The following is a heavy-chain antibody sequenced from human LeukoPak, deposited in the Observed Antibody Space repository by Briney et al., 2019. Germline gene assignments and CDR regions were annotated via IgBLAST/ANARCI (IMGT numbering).Heavy chain of an antibody. V-gene: IGHV4-34*01. CDR1: GGSFSGYY. J-gene: IGHJ4*02. CDR3: ARGRSYYYDSTGSFDY. CDR2: INHSGST. Sequence: SETLSLTCAVYGGSFSGYYWSWIRQPPGKGLEWIGEINHSGSTNYNPSLKSRVTISVDTSKNQFSLKLSSVTAADTAVYYCARGRSYYYDSTGSFDYWGQGTLVTVSS. D-gene: IGHD3-22*01.